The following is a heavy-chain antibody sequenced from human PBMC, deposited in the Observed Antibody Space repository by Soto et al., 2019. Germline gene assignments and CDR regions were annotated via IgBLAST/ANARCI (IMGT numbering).Heavy chain of an antibody. CDR3: ARDPTWKHVAVPSYYYGMDV. D-gene: IGHD6-19*01. V-gene: IGHV1-18*04. Sequence: ASVKVSCKASGYTFTSYGISWVRQAPGQGLEWMGWISAYNGNTNYAQKLQGRVTMTTDTSTSTAYMELRSLRSEDTAGYYCARDPTWKHVAVPSYYYGMDVWGQGTRVTV. CDR1: GYTFTSYG. CDR2: ISAYNGNT. J-gene: IGHJ6*02.